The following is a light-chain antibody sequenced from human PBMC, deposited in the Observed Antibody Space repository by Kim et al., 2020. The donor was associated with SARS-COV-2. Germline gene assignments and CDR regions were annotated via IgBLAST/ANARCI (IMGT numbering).Light chain of an antibody. CDR1: QGISSY. CDR3: LQQSSYPLT. V-gene: IGKV1-9*01. CDR2: AAS. J-gene: IGKJ4*01. Sequence: IQLTQSPSSLSASVGDRVTITCRASQGISSYLTWYQKKPGKAPKVLIYAASTLQSGVPSRFSGSASGTDFTLTISSLQPEDFATYYCLQQSSYPLTFGGGTQVEIK.